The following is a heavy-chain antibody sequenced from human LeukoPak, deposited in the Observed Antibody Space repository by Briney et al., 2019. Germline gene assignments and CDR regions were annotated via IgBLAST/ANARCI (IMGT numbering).Heavy chain of an antibody. D-gene: IGHD1-26*01. Sequence: SETLSLTCVVYGGSFSGHYWSWIRQPPGKGLEWIGYIYYSGSTNYNPSLKSRVTISVDTSKNQFSLKLSSVTAADTAVYYCARLSGFLGYWGQGTLVTVSS. J-gene: IGHJ4*02. V-gene: IGHV4-59*08. CDR2: IYYSGST. CDR1: GGSFSGHY. CDR3: ARLSGFLGY.